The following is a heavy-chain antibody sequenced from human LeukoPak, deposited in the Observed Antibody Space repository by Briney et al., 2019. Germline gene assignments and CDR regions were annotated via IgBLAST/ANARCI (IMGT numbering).Heavy chain of an antibody. CDR3: ARADYSSPSS. D-gene: IGHD6-6*01. J-gene: IGHJ4*02. CDR1: GFTFNDYY. Sequence: GGSLRLSCAASGFTFNDYYMSWIRQAPGKGLEWVSHISSSSSYIYYADSVKGRFTISRDNAKNSLYLQMNSLRAEDTAVYYCARADYSSPSSWGQGTLVTVSS. CDR2: ISSSSSYI. V-gene: IGHV3-11*06.